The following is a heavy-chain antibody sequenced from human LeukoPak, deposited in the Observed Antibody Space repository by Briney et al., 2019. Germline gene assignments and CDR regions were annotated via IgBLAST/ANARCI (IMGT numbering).Heavy chain of an antibody. V-gene: IGHV1-69*06. J-gene: IGHJ3*02. D-gene: IGHD3-22*01. CDR3: ASTITMIVASLRAFDI. Sequence: ASVKVSCKASGGTFSSYAISWVRQAPGQGLEWMGGIIPIFGTANYAQKFQGRVTITADKSTSTAYMELSSLRSEDTAVYYCASTITMIVASLRAFDIWGQGTMVTVSS. CDR1: GGTFSSYA. CDR2: IIPIFGTA.